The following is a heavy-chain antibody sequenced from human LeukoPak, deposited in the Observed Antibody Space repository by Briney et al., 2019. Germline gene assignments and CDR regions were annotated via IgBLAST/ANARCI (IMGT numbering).Heavy chain of an antibody. Sequence: PSETLSLTCAVSGYSISSGYYWGWIRQPPGKGLEWIGSIYHSGGTYYNPSLKSRVTISVDTSKNQFSLKLSSVTAADTAVYYCARQVRYYYYMDVWGKGTTVTVSS. V-gene: IGHV4-38-2*01. CDR3: ARQVRYYYYMDV. CDR1: GYSISSGYY. J-gene: IGHJ6*03. CDR2: IYHSGGT. D-gene: IGHD2-2*01.